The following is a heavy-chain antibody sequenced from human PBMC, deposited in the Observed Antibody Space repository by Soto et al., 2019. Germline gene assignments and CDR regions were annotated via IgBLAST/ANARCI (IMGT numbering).Heavy chain of an antibody. CDR2: IYPGDSDT. J-gene: IGHJ6*02. Sequence: GESLKISCKGSGYSFTSYWIGWVRQMPGKGLEWMGIIYPGDSDTRYSPSFQGQVTISADKSISTAYLQWSSLKASDTAMYYCARRQYSSSGYYYYGMDVWGQGTTVTVSS. CDR3: ARRQYSSSGYYYYGMDV. CDR1: GYSFTSYW. V-gene: IGHV5-51*01. D-gene: IGHD6-6*01.